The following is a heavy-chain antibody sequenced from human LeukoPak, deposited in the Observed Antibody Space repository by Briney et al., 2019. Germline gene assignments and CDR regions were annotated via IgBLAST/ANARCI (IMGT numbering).Heavy chain of an antibody. J-gene: IGHJ4*02. CDR3: SAYYYESGGHSYEPPTRIDY. CDR2: IKSKTDDGTT. D-gene: IGHD3-22*01. Sequence: AGGSLRLSCAASGFTFSSYWMSWVRQAPGKGLEWVGRIKSKTDDGTTDYVAPVKGRFTISRDDSKNTLYLQMESLKTEDTAVYYCSAYYYESGGHSYEPPTRIDYWGQGTLVSVSS. CDR1: GFTFSSYW. V-gene: IGHV3-15*01.